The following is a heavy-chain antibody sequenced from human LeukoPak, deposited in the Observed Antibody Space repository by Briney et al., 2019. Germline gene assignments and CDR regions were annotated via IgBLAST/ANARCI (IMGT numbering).Heavy chain of an antibody. CDR2: ISSDSAII. CDR3: AREYCSSTSCYYFDY. V-gene: IGHV3-48*01. CDR1: GFTFSSYG. Sequence: GGSLRLSCEASGFTFSSYGVNWVRQAPGKGLGWVSYISSDSAIIYYADSVKGRFTISRDNAKNSVYLQMNSLRAEDTAVYYCAREYCSSTSCYYFDYWGQGTLVTVSS. J-gene: IGHJ4*02. D-gene: IGHD2-2*01.